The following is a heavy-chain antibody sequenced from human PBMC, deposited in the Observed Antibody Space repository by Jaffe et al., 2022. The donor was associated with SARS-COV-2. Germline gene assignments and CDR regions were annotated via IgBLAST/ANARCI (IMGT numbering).Heavy chain of an antibody. V-gene: IGHV4-34*01. Sequence: QVQLQQWGAGLLKPSETLSLTCAVYGGSFSGYYWSWIRQPPGKGLEWIGEINHSGSTNYNPSLKSRVTISVDTSKNQFSLKLSSVTAADTAVYYCARVPYSSSWSLRPRGYYYYGMDVWGQGTTVTVSS. CDR1: GGSFSGYY. J-gene: IGHJ6*02. CDR3: ARVPYSSSWSLRPRGYYYYGMDV. D-gene: IGHD6-13*01. CDR2: INHSGST.